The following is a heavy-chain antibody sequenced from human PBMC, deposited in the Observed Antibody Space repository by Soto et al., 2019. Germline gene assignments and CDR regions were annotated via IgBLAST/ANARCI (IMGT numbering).Heavy chain of an antibody. CDR3: AHIPNYYQYDWFDP. J-gene: IGHJ5*02. CDR1: GFSLTTRGVG. Sequence: QITLKESGPTLVKPTQTLTLTCTFSGFSLTTRGVGVGWIRQPPGKALECLALIYLDDDKRYSPYLQSRLSINKDTSKNQVVLTMTNVDPVDTATYYCAHIPNYYQYDWFDPWGKGTLVSVSS. V-gene: IGHV2-5*02. CDR2: IYLDDDK. D-gene: IGHD3-16*01.